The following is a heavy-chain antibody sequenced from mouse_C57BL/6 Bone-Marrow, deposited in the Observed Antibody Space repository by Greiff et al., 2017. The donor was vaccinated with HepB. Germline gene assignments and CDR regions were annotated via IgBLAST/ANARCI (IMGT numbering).Heavy chain of an antibody. CDR1: GFSFNTYA. CDR3: VRHESSYVFDY. CDR2: IRSKSNNYAT. J-gene: IGHJ2*01. V-gene: IGHV10-1*01. Sequence: EVQLVESGGGLVQPKGSLKLSCAASGFSFNTYAMNWVRQAPGKGLEWVARIRSKSNNYATYYADSVKDRFTISRDDSESMLYLQMNNLKTEDTAMYYCVRHESSYVFDYWGQGTTLTVSS. D-gene: IGHD1-1*01.